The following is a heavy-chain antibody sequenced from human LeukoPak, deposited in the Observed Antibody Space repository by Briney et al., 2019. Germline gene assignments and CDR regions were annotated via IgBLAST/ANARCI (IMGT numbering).Heavy chain of an antibody. CDR1: GGSFSGYY. Sequence: SETLSLTCAVYGGSFSGYYWSWIRQPPGKGLEWLGEINHSGSTKYSPSLKSRVTISVDTSKNQFSLKLSSVTAADTAVYYCARRVGRWFGERAYYYNYMDVWGKGTTVTISS. D-gene: IGHD3-10*01. CDR3: ARRVGRWFGERAYYYNYMDV. J-gene: IGHJ6*03. V-gene: IGHV4-34*01. CDR2: INHSGST.